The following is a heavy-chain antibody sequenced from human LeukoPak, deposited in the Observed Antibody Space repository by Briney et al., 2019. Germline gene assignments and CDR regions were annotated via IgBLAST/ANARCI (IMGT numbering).Heavy chain of an antibody. V-gene: IGHV3-74*01. CDR1: GFTFNTHW. CDR3: ARDPNWNQIDY. Sequence: GGSLRLSCAASGFTFNTHWMHWVRQAPGKGLVWVSRINTDGSTTNYADSVKGRFTISRDNAKNTLYLQMNSLRVEDTAVYYCARDPNWNQIDYWGQGSLVSVSS. D-gene: IGHD1-20*01. J-gene: IGHJ4*02. CDR2: INTDGSTT.